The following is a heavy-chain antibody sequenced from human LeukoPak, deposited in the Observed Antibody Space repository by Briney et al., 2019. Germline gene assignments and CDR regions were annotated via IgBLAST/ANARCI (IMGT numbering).Heavy chain of an antibody. V-gene: IGHV3-48*02. CDR1: GLPFSSYT. D-gene: IGHD3-10*01. J-gene: IGHJ4*02. CDR3: ARAEEGVRGVIPYYFDY. Sequence: GGSLRLSCAATGLPFSSYTMNWVRQAPAKGMESVSSISSGSSTKYYADSVKGRFTISRDNAKNSLYLQMDSLRDEDTAVYYCARAEEGVRGVIPYYFDYWGQGTLVTVSS. CDR2: ISSGSSTK.